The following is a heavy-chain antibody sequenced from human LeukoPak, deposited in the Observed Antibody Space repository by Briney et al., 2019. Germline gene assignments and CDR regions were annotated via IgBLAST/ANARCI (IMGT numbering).Heavy chain of an antibody. J-gene: IGHJ4*02. CDR3: ARAMDY. Sequence: GGSLRLSCVASGFPFSSYWMTWVRQAPGKGLEWVANIKQDGSEKYYVDSVKGRFTISRDNAKNSMYLQMNSLRAEDTAMYYCARAMDYWGQGTLVTVSS. V-gene: IGHV3-7*03. CDR2: IKQDGSEK. CDR1: GFPFSSYW.